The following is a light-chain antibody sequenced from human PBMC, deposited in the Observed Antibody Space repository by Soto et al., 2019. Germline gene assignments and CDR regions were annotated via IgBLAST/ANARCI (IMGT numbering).Light chain of an antibody. CDR1: SSDVGAYNY. V-gene: IGLV2-14*01. CDR2: EVS. CDR3: SSYSSSSNWV. Sequence: QSVLTQPASVSGSPGQSITISCTGTSSDVGAYNYVSWYQQHPGKAPKLMIYEVSDRPSGVSNRFSGSKSGNTASLTISGLQAEDEADYYCSSYSSSSNWVFGTGTKVTVL. J-gene: IGLJ1*01.